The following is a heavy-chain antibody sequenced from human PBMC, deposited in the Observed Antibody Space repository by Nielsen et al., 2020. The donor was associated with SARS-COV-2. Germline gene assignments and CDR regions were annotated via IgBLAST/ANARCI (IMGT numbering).Heavy chain of an antibody. D-gene: IGHD7-27*01. CDR1: GAPVSIANYY. Sequence: PKTLSLTCTVPGAPVSIANYYWGCIRQPPGKGLEWIGAITHIGSTNYNSSLKSRVTISVDKSKNQISLKLSSVTAADTAVYYCARGRWGPSRLLNYYYYAMDAWGQGTTVTVSS. CDR3: ARGRWGPSRLLNYYYYAMDA. J-gene: IGHJ6*02. CDR2: ITHIGST. V-gene: IGHV4-61*05.